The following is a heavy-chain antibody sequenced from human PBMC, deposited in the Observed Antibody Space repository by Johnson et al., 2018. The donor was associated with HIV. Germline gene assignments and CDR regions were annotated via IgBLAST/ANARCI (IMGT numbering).Heavy chain of an antibody. Sequence: GRSLRLSCVASGFIFEDYAMHWVRQAPGKGLEWVSGINWNNDNIGYADSVEGRFTISRDNAKNSLFLQMNSLRAEDTAVYYCARGGVVTAIPHAFDIWGQGTMVTVSS. CDR3: ARGGVVTAIPHAFDI. CDR1: GFIFEDYA. J-gene: IGHJ3*02. CDR2: INWNNDNI. V-gene: IGHV3-9*01. D-gene: IGHD2-21*02.